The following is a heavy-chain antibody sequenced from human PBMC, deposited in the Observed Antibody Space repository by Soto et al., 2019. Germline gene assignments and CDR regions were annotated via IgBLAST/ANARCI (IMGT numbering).Heavy chain of an antibody. CDR2: ISTSSSYT. J-gene: IGHJ4*02. V-gene: IGHV3-11*05. CDR1: GLTGSDHY. Sequence: QVQLVESGGGLVKPGGSLRLSCVASGLTGSDHYMTWIRQAPRKGLEWLSYISTSSSYTNYADSVKGRFTISRDNAMNSLYLQMNSLRAEDTAVYYCARLRLTGYFDFWGQGTLLTVSS. CDR3: ARLRLTGYFDF.